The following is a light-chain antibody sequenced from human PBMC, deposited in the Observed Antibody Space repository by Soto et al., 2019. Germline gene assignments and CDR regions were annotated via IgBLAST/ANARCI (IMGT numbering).Light chain of an antibody. V-gene: IGKV3-11*01. CDR3: HQRQIGTRT. CDR2: FXA. J-gene: IGKJ1*01. CDR1: HYVVIR. Sequence: IVLTQSPGALSLSPGETATRSXRASHYVVIRLSWYQHIPGXAPRXXXVFXANKATGSPARLSGSGSVTDFTLTISSLAPEYFAIYYCHQRQIGTRTFGQGTNVDIK.